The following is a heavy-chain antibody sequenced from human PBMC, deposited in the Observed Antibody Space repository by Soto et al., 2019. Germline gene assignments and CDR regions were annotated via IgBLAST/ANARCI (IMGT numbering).Heavy chain of an antibody. CDR2: INHSGST. D-gene: IGHD5-18*01. Sequence: QVQLQQWGAGLLKPSETLSLTCAVYGGSFSGYYWSWIRQPPGKGLEWIGEINHSGSTNYNPSLKSRDTISVDTSKNQFSLKLSAVTAADTAVYYCARGLRGYSYGFFDYWGQGTLVTVSS. CDR3: ARGLRGYSYGFFDY. V-gene: IGHV4-34*01. CDR1: GGSFSGYY. J-gene: IGHJ4*02.